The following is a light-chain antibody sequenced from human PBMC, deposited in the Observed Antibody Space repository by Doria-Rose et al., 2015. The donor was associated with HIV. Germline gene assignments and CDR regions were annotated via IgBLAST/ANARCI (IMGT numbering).Light chain of an antibody. J-gene: IGKJ1*01. CDR1: QSFSSTY. CDR3: HQYGTSWT. CDR2: DGS. V-gene: IGKV3-20*01. Sequence: EIVLTQSPGTLSLSPGERATLSCRASQSFSSTYLAWYQQKPGQAPSLLIYDGSTWATGIPDRFSASGSGTDFTLTINRLEPEDFAPYYCHQYGTSWTFGQGTKVEI.